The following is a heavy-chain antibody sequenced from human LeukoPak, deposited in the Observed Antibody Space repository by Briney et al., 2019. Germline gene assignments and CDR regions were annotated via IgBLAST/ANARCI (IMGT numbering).Heavy chain of an antibody. J-gene: IGHJ3*02. CDR3: ARDRGSYFHDALDI. Sequence: ASVKVSCKASGYTFTGYYMYWVRQAPGQGLEWMGWINPNTGGTNYAQKFQGRVTMTGDTPISTVYMELSRLTSDDAAVYYCARDRGSYFHDALDIWGQGTMVTVSS. CDR1: GYTFTGYY. D-gene: IGHD1-26*01. V-gene: IGHV1-2*02. CDR2: INPNTGGT.